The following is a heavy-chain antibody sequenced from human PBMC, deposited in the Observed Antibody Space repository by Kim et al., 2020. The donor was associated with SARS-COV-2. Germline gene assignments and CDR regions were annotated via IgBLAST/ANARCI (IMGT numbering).Heavy chain of an antibody. V-gene: IGHV3-23*03. J-gene: IGHJ5*02. Sequence: GTSRRYADSVKVRVNIPRDNSKNTLYLQMNSLRVEDTAVYYCAKGDDWFDPWGQGTLVTVSP. CDR3: AKGDDWFDP. CDR2: GTSR.